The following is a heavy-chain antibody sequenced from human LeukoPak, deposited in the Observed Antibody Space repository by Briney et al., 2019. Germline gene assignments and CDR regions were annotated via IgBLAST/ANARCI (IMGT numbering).Heavy chain of an antibody. J-gene: IGHJ4*02. D-gene: IGHD7-27*01. V-gene: IGHV3-74*01. Sequence: GGSLRLSCEASGFSVSSYWMNWVRQAPGKGLVWVSRLHSDGSNTIYADSVKGRFTISRDTAKNTLYLQMSSLRAEDTAVYFCARGGRLGSFDYWGQGIPVTVSS. CDR3: ARGGRLGSFDY. CDR1: GFSVSSYW. CDR2: LHSDGSNT.